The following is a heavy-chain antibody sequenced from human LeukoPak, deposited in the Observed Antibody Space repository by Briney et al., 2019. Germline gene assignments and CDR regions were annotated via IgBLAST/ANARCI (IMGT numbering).Heavy chain of an antibody. Sequence: SETLSLTCTVSGGSVSRDYWSWIRQPPGKGLEWIGYFYYTGSTNYNPSLWSRVTISIDMFKNQFSLTLSSVTAADTAVYYCARGPRDYFDYWGQGTLVTVSS. J-gene: IGHJ4*02. CDR2: FYYTGST. V-gene: IGHV4-59*02. CDR1: GGSVSRDY. CDR3: ARGPRDYFDY.